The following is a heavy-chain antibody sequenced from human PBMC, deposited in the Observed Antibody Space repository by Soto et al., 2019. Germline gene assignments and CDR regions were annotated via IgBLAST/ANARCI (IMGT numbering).Heavy chain of an antibody. CDR2: IIRIFGTA. CDR1: GGTFSSYA. CDR3: ARDEVDIVATIGPPYYYGMDV. J-gene: IGHJ6*02. Sequence: SVKVSCKASGGTFSSYAISWVRQAPGQGREWMGGIIRIFGTANYAQKFQGRVTITADESTSTAYMELSSLRSEDTAVYYCARDEVDIVATIGPPYYYGMDVWGQGTPVTVSS. D-gene: IGHD5-12*01. V-gene: IGHV1-69*13.